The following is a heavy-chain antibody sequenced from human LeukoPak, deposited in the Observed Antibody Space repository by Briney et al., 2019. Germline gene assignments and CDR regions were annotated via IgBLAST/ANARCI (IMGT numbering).Heavy chain of an antibody. CDR2: IRTKSYSYAA. CDR3: TTWELDYFDY. J-gene: IGHJ4*02. CDR1: GFMFSGSA. D-gene: IGHD1-26*01. V-gene: IGHV3-73*01. Sequence: GGSLKLSRAASGFMFSGSAMHWVRQASGKGLEWVGRIRTKSYSYAAVYAASVEGRFTISRDDSKNTAYLQMNSLKTEDTAVYYCTTWELDYFDYWGQGTLVTVSS.